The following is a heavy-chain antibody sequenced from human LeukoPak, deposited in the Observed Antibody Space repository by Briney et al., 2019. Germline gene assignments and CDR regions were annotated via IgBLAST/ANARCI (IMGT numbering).Heavy chain of an antibody. Sequence: GGSLRLSCAASGFTFSSYAMHWVRQAPGKGLEWVAVISYDGSNKYYADSVKGRFTISRDNSKNTLYLQMNSLRAEDTAVYYCARDFEEYYDFWSGYQAIDYWGQGTLVTVSS. D-gene: IGHD3-3*01. CDR1: GFTFSSYA. CDR2: ISYDGSNK. J-gene: IGHJ4*02. V-gene: IGHV3-30*01. CDR3: ARDFEEYYDFWSGYQAIDY.